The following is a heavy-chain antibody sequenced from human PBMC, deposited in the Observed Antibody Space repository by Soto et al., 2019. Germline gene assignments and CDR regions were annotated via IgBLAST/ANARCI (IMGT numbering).Heavy chain of an antibody. Sequence: EVQLLESGGGLVQPGGSLRLSCAASGFTFSNYAMSWVRQAPGKGLEWVSAISGSGATTYYADSVKGRFTISRDNSKDTLYLQMNSLRAEDTALYYCTKGDNDGWYWYFDLGGRGTLVTVSS. CDR2: ISGSGATT. J-gene: IGHJ2*01. V-gene: IGHV3-23*01. CDR3: TKGDNDGWYWYFDL. CDR1: GFTFSNYA. D-gene: IGHD6-19*01.